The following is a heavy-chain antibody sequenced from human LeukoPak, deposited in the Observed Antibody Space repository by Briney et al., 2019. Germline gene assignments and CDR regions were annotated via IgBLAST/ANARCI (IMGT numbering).Heavy chain of an antibody. CDR3: TLLDTGSRDY. CDR2: IRSKPNNYAT. CDR1: GFTFSGSA. Sequence: GGSLRLSCAASGFTFSGSAMHWVRQASGKGLEWFGRIRSKPNNYATAYAASVRGRFTISRDDSKNTAYLQMNSLKSEDTAMYYCTLLDTGSRDYWGQGTLVTVSS. J-gene: IGHJ4*02. D-gene: IGHD5-18*01. V-gene: IGHV3-73*01.